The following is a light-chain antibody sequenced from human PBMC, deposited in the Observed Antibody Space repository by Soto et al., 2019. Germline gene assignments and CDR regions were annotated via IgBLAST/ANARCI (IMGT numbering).Light chain of an antibody. V-gene: IGKV3-15*01. J-gene: IGKJ4*01. CDR2: GAS. CDR1: QSVSSN. CDR3: QQYINWPLT. Sequence: EIVMTQSPATLYVSPGERATLSCRASQSVSSNLAWYQQKPGQAPRLLIYGASTRATGIPARFSGSGSGTEVTLTISSLQSEDFAVYYCQQYINWPLTFGGGTKVEIK.